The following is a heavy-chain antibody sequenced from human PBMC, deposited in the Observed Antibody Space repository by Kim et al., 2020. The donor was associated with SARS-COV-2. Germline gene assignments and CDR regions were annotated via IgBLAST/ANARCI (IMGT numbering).Heavy chain of an antibody. J-gene: IGHJ6*02. CDR2: VSHDGSKK. D-gene: IGHD3-10*01. V-gene: IGHV3-30*03. Sequence: GGSLRLSCAASGFTFSSYDIHWVRQAPGKGLEWVALVSHDGSKKYHADSVKGRFTISRDNSKKTLYLQMNSLRHEDTAVYYCARVGPMLRGIIVNYYAMDVWGHGTTVTVSS. CDR1: GFTFSSYD. CDR3: ARVGPMLRGIIVNYYAMDV.